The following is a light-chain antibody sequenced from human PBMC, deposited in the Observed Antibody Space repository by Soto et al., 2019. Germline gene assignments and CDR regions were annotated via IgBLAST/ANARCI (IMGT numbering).Light chain of an antibody. Sequence: SYALTQPPSMSVAPGQTARITCGGDKIGSKIVHWYRQRPGQAPVAVVFDASDRPSGIPDRISASRSGDTATLTISRVDAGDEADYYCQVWASTDEFFVFGSGTKVTVL. CDR3: QVWASTDEFFV. V-gene: IGLV3-21*02. CDR2: DAS. CDR1: KIGSKI. J-gene: IGLJ1*01.